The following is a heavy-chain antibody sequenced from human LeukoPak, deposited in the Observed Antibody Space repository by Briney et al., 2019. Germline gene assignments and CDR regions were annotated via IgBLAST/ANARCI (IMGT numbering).Heavy chain of an antibody. CDR3: ARDGISGWYANDFDS. CDR2: IRGTGTTT. V-gene: IGHV3-23*01. D-gene: IGHD6-19*01. CDR1: GFTFSSYA. Sequence: GGSLRLSCAASGFTFSSYAMNWVRQAPGTGLEWVSTIRGTGTTTYYADSVKGRFTIARDNSNHALYLEISSLRVEDTALYYCARDGISGWYANDFDSWLLESLVSV. J-gene: IGHJ4*02.